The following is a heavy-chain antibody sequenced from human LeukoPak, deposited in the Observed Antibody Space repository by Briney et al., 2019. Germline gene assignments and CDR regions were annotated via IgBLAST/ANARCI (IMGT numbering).Heavy chain of an antibody. CDR1: GYTFTGYY. J-gene: IGHJ5*02. V-gene: IGHV1-2*02. Sequence: ASVKVSCKASGYTFTGYYMHWVRQAPGQGLEWMGWINPNSGGTNYAQKFQGRVTMTRDTSISTAYMELSRLRSDDTAVYYCARPLYGSKRTGFHWFDPWGQGTLVTVSS. D-gene: IGHD4-23*01. CDR3: ARPLYGSKRTGFHWFDP. CDR2: INPNSGGT.